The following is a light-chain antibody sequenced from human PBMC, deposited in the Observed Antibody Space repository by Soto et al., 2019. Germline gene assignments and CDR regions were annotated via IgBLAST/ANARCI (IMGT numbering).Light chain of an antibody. CDR3: GTWDSSLSAGV. V-gene: IGLV1-51*01. CDR2: DND. J-gene: IGLJ2*01. CDR1: SSNIGESY. Sequence: QSVLTQPPSVSAAPGQKVTISCSGSSSNIGESYVSWYQQLPGTAPKLLIYDNDKRPSGIPDRFSGSRSGTSATLGITGLQTGDEADYYCGTWDSSLSAGVFGGGTKVTVL.